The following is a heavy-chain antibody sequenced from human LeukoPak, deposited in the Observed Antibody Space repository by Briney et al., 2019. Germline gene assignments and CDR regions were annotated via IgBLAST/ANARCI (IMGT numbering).Heavy chain of an antibody. CDR1: GFTFSSHG. V-gene: IGHV3-30*18. Sequence: PGGSLRLSCAASGFTFSSHGMHWVRQAPGKGLEWVAVISYDGSNKYYADSVKGRFTISRDNSKNTLYLQMNSLRAEDTAVYYCAKDKWEDTAMVPNFDYWGQGTLVTVSS. D-gene: IGHD5-18*01. CDR3: AKDKWEDTAMVPNFDY. J-gene: IGHJ4*02. CDR2: ISYDGSNK.